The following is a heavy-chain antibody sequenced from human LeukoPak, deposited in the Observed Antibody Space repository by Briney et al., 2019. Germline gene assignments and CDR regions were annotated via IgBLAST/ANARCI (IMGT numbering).Heavy chain of an antibody. Sequence: GESLKISFKGSGYSFTSYWIGWARQMPGKGLEWMGIIYPGDSETRYSPSFQGQVTISADKSISTAYLQWSSLKASDTAMYYCARQPYSSSFLYFDYWGQGTLGTVS. V-gene: IGHV5-51*01. CDR3: ARQPYSSSFLYFDY. J-gene: IGHJ4*02. CDR1: GYSFTSYW. CDR2: IYPGDSET. D-gene: IGHD6-6*01.